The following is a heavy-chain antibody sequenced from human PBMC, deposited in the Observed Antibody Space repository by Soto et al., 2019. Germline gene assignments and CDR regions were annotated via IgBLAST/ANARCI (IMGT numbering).Heavy chain of an antibody. J-gene: IGHJ4*02. V-gene: IGHV1-3*05. D-gene: IGHD4-17*01. Sequence: QVQRVQSGAEEKKPGASVKVSCKASGYTFTSYAMHWVRQAPGQRLEWMGWINAGNGNTKYSQKCQGRVTITRDTSASTAYMELSSLRSEDTAVYYCASESYGGEFDYWGQGTLVTVSS. CDR3: ASESYGGEFDY. CDR1: GYTFTSYA. CDR2: INAGNGNT.